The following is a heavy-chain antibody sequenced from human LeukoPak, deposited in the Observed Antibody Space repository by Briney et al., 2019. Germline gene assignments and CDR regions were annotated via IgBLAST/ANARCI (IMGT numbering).Heavy chain of an antibody. D-gene: IGHD3-22*01. CDR1: GYTLTGLS. V-gene: IGHV1-24*01. CDR3: ATAYYYDSSGYYPY. J-gene: IGHJ4*02. Sequence: ASVKVSCEVSGYTLTGLSMHWVRQAPGKGLEWMGGFDPEDGETIYAQKFQGRVTMTEDTSTDTAYMELSSLRSEDTAVYYCATAYYYDSSGYYPYWGQGTLVTVSS. CDR2: FDPEDGET.